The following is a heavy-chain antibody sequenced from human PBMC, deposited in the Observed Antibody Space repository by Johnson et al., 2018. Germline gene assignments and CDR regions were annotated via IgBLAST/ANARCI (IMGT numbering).Heavy chain of an antibody. D-gene: IGHD1-26*01. V-gene: IGHV3-33*01. Sequence: QVQLVESGGGVVQPGRSLRLSCEASGFTFGDYGFHWVRQAPGKGLEWVAVFLYDGTNTYYGDSVKGRFTISRDNSKNTLYLQMNSLRPDDTAVYYGGGERPSGLPMDGFDIWGQGPMVTVSS. CDR3: GGERPSGLPMDGFDI. CDR2: FLYDGTNT. CDR1: GFTFGDYG. J-gene: IGHJ3*02.